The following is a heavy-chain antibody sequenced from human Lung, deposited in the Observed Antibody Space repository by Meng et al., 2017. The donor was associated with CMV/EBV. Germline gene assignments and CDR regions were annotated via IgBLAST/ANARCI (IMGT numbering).Heavy chain of an antibody. D-gene: IGHD3-3*01. J-gene: IGHJ4*02. CDR3: ARGGFTYDFWSGYDFDY. CDR2: INHSGST. Sequence: LXCAVYGGSFSGYYWSWIRQPPGKGLEWIGEINHSGSTNYNPSLKSRVTISVDTSKNQFSLKLSSVTAADTAVYYCARGGFTYDFWSGYDFDYWGQGTXVNGAS. V-gene: IGHV4-34*01. CDR1: GGSFSGYY.